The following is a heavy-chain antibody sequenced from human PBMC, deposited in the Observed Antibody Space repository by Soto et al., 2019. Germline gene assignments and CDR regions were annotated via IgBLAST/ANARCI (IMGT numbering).Heavy chain of an antibody. Sequence: QVQLVESGGGVVQSGRSLRLSCAASGFSFSSYGMHWVRQAPGKGLEWVAIICYDGSNKYYADSVKCRFTISRDNSKNMLYLQMTSLRAHDTAVYYCARDMDIWGQGTLVNVSS. V-gene: IGHV3-33*01. J-gene: IGHJ3*02. CDR1: GFSFSSYG. CDR3: ARDMDI. CDR2: ICYDGSNK.